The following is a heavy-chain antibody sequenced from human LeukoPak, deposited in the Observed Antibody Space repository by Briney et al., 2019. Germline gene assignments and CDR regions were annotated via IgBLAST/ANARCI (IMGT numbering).Heavy chain of an antibody. D-gene: IGHD2-15*01. CDR1: GFTFSSYS. Sequence: PGGSLRLSCAASGFTFSSYSMNWVRQAPGKGLEWVSSISSSGSYIYYADSVKGRFTISRDNAKNSLYLQMNSLRAEDTAVYYCASGYCSGGSCYSGLVDGYWGQGTLVTVSS. J-gene: IGHJ4*02. V-gene: IGHV3-21*01. CDR2: ISSSGSYI. CDR3: ASGYCSGGSCYSGLVDGY.